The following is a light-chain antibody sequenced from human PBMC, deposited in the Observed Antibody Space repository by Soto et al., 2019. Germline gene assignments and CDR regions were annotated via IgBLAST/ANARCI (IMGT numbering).Light chain of an antibody. J-gene: IGLJ2*01. CDR3: QVWSAHVL. Sequence: YELTQPPSVSVAPGQTASITCGGNNIGIKSVHWYQQKPGQAPVLVVYDDRARPSGIPERFSGSNSGNTATLTISRVEAGDEADYHCQVWSAHVLFGGGTKLTVL. CDR1: NIGIKS. V-gene: IGLV3-21*02. CDR2: DDR.